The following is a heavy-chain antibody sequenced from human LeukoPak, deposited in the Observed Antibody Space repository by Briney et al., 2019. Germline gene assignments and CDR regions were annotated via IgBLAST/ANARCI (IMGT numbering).Heavy chain of an antibody. V-gene: IGHV3-30*18. CDR3: AKVGVSGLVPGHWFDP. Sequence: GGSLRLSCAASGFKFRSYGMHWVRQAPGKGLEWVALISFDESNKYYLDSVKGRFTISRDNSNNTVFLQMNSLRAEDTAVYFCAKVGVSGLVPGHWFDPWGLGTLVTVSS. CDR2: ISFDESNK. D-gene: IGHD3/OR15-3a*01. J-gene: IGHJ5*02. CDR1: GFKFRSYG.